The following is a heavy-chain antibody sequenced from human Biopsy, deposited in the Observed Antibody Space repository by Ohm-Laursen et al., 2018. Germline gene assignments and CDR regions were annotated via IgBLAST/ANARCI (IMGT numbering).Heavy chain of an antibody. Sequence: GTLSLTCTVSGGPIYSYYWSWIRQPPGKALEWIGYIHFTGRTSYNPSLKSRVTMSVNTSKKRFPLRLSSLTAADTAVYYCASAGYNPDWSFDLWGRGTRVTVSS. CDR2: IHFTGRT. CDR3: ASAGYNPDWSFDL. D-gene: IGHD5-24*01. J-gene: IGHJ2*01. CDR1: GGPIYSYY. V-gene: IGHV4-59*12.